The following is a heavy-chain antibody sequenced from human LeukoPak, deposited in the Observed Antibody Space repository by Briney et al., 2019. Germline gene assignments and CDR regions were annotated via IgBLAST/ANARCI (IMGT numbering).Heavy chain of an antibody. CDR2: INPNSFDT. CDR3: ARDRSRYFDY. CDR1: GYTFTGYY. J-gene: IGHJ4*02. V-gene: IGHV1-2*02. Sequence: ASVKVSCKTSGYTFTGYYMHWVRQAPGQGLEWMGWINPNSFDTNYAQKLQGRVTMTTDTSISTVYMELRRLTSDDTAVYYCARDRSRYFDYWGQGTLVTVSS. D-gene: IGHD2-2*01.